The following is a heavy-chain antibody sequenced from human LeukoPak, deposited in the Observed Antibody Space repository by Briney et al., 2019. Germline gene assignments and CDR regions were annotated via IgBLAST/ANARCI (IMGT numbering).Heavy chain of an antibody. CDR1: GFTFDDYA. CDR3: AKDIGSGYWYYFQD. V-gene: IGHV3-9*01. CDR2: ISWNSGSI. D-gene: IGHD3-22*01. J-gene: IGHJ1*01. Sequence: QPGGSLRLSCAASGFTFDDYAMQWVRQAPGKGLEWVSGISWNSGSIGYADSVKGRFTISRDNAKNSLYLQMNSLRAEDTALYYCAKDIGSGYWYYFQDWGQGTLVTVSS.